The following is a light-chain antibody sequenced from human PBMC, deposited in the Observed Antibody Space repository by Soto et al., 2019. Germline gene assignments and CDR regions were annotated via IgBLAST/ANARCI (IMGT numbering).Light chain of an antibody. Sequence: EIVLTQSPATLSLSPGERATLSCRASQSVSSSYLAWYQQKPGQAPRLLIYGASSRATGIPDRFSGSGSGTEFTLTISSLQPDDFATFYCQQYVSSPWTFGQGTKVDIK. CDR3: QQYVSSPWT. CDR2: GAS. CDR1: QSVSSSY. J-gene: IGKJ1*01. V-gene: IGKV3-20*01.